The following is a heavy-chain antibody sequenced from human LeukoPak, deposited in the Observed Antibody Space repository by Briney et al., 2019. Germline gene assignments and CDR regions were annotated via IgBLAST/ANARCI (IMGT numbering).Heavy chain of an antibody. CDR3: ARDWSSYDSSGYYSNDAFDI. D-gene: IGHD3-22*01. CDR1: GGSISNYC. J-gene: IGHJ3*02. Sequence: SETLSLTCTVSGGSISNYCWSWARQPPGKGLEWIGYIYYSGSTNYNPSLKSRVTISVDTSKNQFSLKLSSVTAADTAVYYCARDWSSYDSSGYYSNDAFDIWGQGTMVTVSS. V-gene: IGHV4-59*01. CDR2: IYYSGST.